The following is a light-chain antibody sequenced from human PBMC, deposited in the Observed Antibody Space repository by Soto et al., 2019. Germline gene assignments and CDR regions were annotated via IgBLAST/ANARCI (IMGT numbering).Light chain of an antibody. CDR3: QQRSNWPPKVT. J-gene: IGKJ3*01. V-gene: IGKV3-11*01. CDR2: DAS. Sequence: EIVLTQSPATLSLSPGERATLSCRASRSVSSYLAWSQQKPGQAPRLLIYDASNRATGIPARFSGSGSGTDFTLTISSLEPEDFAVYYCQQRSNWPPKVTFGPGTKVDIK. CDR1: RSVSSY.